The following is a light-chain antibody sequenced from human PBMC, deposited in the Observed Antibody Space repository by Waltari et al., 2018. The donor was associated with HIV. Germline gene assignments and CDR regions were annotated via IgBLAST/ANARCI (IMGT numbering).Light chain of an antibody. V-gene: IGLV2-23*02. Sequence: QSALTQPASVSESPGQSITISCTGTGSDIGNYTLFSWYQQYPGKAPKLIIYEVNKRPSGVSSRFSGSKSGNTASLTVSGLQAEDEADYYCSSYAGSSTLWVFGGGTQLTVL. CDR1: GSDIGNYTL. J-gene: IGLJ3*02. CDR2: EVN. CDR3: SSYAGSSTLWV.